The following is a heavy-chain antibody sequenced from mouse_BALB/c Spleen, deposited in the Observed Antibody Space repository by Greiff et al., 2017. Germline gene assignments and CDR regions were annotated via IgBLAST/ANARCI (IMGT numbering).Heavy chain of an antibody. CDR1: GFTFSSFG. Sequence: LVESGGGLVQPGGSRKLSCAASGFTFSSFGMHWVRQAPEKGLEWVAYISSGSSTIYYADTVKGRFTISRDNPKNTLFLQMTSLRSEDTAMYYCARSITTASTWFAYWGQGTLVTVSA. CDR2: ISSGSSTI. J-gene: IGHJ3*01. V-gene: IGHV5-17*02. D-gene: IGHD1-2*01. CDR3: ARSITTASTWFAY.